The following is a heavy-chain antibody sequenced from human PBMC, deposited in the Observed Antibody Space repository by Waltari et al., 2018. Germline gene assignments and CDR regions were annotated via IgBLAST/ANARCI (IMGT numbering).Heavy chain of an antibody. D-gene: IGHD4-17*01. CDR1: GFTFSSFA. J-gene: IGHJ4*02. V-gene: IGHV3-23*01. CDR2: ISGSGGST. Sequence: EVQLLESGGGLVQPGGSLRLSCAASGFTFSSFAMTCVRQAPGKGLGWVSAISGSGGSTYYADCVKGRLTISRDNSKNKLYLQMNSLRAEDTAVYYCASTPPDYGAHFYVYWGQGTLVTVSS. CDR3: ASTPPDYGAHFYVY.